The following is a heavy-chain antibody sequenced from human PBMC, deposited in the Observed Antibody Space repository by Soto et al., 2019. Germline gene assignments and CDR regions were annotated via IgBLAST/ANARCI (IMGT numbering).Heavy chain of an antibody. V-gene: IGHV3-23*01. CDR3: AKDVRDPASYGMDV. Sequence: EVQLLESGGGLVQPGGSLRLSCAASGFTFSSYAMSWVRQAPGKGLEWVSAISGSGGSTYYADSVKGRFTISRDNSMVALYLQMNSLRAEETAVYYCAKDVRDPASYGMDVWGQGTTVTVSS. J-gene: IGHJ6*02. CDR1: GFTFSSYA. CDR2: ISGSGGST.